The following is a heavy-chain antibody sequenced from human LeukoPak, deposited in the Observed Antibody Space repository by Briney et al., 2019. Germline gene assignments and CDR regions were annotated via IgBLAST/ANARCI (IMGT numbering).Heavy chain of an antibody. CDR1: GFTFGRHW. CDR2: IKQDGSEK. CDR3: VRNGGHFDF. V-gene: IGHV3-7*05. D-gene: IGHD2-15*01. Sequence: PVGSLRLACAASGFTFGRHWMGWVRQAPGKGLEWVASIKQDGSEKGYGDSVKGRFAISRDNAKNSLYLQMDTLRAEDTAVYYCVRNGGHFDFWGQGTLVTVSS. J-gene: IGHJ4*02.